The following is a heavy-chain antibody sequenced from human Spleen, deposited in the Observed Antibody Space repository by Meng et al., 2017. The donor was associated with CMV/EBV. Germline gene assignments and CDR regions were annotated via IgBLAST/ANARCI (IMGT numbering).Heavy chain of an antibody. J-gene: IGHJ5*02. Sequence: GSLISGDYYWRCIRHPPGKGLEWIGYIYYSGSTSYNPSLKIRVTISVDTSKNQFSLKLSSVTAADTAVYYCAGEKGVRGVASNWFDPWGQGTLVTVSS. CDR2: IYYSGST. D-gene: IGHD3-10*01. CDR3: AGEKGVRGVASNWFDP. CDR1: GSLISGDYY. V-gene: IGHV4-30-4*08.